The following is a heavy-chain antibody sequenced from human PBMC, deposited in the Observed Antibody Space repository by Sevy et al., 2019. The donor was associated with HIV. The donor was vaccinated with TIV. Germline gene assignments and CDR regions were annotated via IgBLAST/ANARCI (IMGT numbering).Heavy chain of an antibody. CDR1: GFTFSSYA. D-gene: IGHD2-15*01. CDR2: ISYDGSNK. CDR3: ARERGGYCSGGSCYSGYYFDY. Sequence: GGSLRLSCAASGFTFSSYAMHWVRQAPGKGLERVAVISYDGSNKYYADSVKGRFTISRDNSKNTLYLQMNSLRAEDTAVYYCARERGGYCSGGSCYSGYYFDYWGQGTLVTVSS. J-gene: IGHJ4*02. V-gene: IGHV3-30*04.